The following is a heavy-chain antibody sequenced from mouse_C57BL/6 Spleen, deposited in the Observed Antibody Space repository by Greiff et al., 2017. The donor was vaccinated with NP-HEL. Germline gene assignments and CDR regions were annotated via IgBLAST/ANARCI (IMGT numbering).Heavy chain of an antibody. V-gene: IGHV2-5*01. CDR2: IWRGGST. Sequence: QVQLMESGPGLVQPSQSLSITCTVSGFSLTSYGVHWVRQSPGKGLEWLGVIWRGGSTDYNAAFMSRLSITKDNYNRQVFFKMNSLQADYPAIYYSAKKMGERRGWVAYWGQGTLVTVSA. CDR1: GFSLTSYG. J-gene: IGHJ3*01. D-gene: IGHD2-13*01. CDR3: AKKMGERRGWVAY.